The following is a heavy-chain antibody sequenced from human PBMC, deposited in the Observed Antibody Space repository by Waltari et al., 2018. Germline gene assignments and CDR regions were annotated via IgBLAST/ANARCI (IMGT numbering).Heavy chain of an antibody. Sequence: QLQLQESGPGLVKPSETLSLTCTVSGGSISRSSYFWGWIRPPPGKGLEWIGSIYYSGSTYYNPSLKSRVTISVDTSKNQFSLKLSSVTAADTAVYYCARMGVVPAAEGKFDPWGQGTLVTVSS. CDR2: IYYSGST. CDR3: ARMGVVPAAEGKFDP. V-gene: IGHV4-39*07. CDR1: GGSISRSSYF. J-gene: IGHJ5*02. D-gene: IGHD2-2*01.